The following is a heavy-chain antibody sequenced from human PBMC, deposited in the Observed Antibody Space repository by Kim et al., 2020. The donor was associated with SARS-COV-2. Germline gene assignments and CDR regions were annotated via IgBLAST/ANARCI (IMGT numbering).Heavy chain of an antibody. CDR3: ASWDIVVVPAATPEDYMDV. J-gene: IGHJ6*03. CDR1: GFTFSDYY. CDR2: ISSSGSTI. D-gene: IGHD2-2*01. V-gene: IGHV3-11*01. Sequence: GGSLRLSCAASGFTFSDYYMSWIRQAPGKGLEWVSYISSSGSTIYYADSVKGRFTISRDNAKNSLYLQMNSLRAEDTAVYYCASWDIVVVPAATPEDYMDVWGKGTTVTVSS.